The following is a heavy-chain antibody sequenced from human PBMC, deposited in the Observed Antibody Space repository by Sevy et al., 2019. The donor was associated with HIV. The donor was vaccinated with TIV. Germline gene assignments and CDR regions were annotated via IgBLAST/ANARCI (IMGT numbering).Heavy chain of an antibody. CDR2: IKSEFDGGAI. V-gene: IGHV3-15*01. Sequence: GGSLRLSCTASGFTFSSAWMSWVRQAPGKGLEWVGRIKSEFDGGAIDYAAPVKGRFTISREDSKKTVYLQMNSLKTASTAVYYCITDPAYRGYDEEVINYYFYGMDVWGQGTTVTVSS. CDR1: GFTFSSAW. D-gene: IGHD5-12*01. CDR3: ITDPAYRGYDEEVINYYFYGMDV. J-gene: IGHJ6*02.